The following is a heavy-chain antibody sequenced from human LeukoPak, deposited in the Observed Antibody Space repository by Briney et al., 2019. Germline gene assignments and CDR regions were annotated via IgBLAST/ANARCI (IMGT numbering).Heavy chain of an antibody. CDR3: ARGGRSFYDFWSGYYLNAFDI. V-gene: IGHV4-34*01. Sequence: SETPSLTCAVYGGSFSGYYWSWIRQPPGKGLEWIGEINHSGSTNYNPSLKSRVTISVDTSKNQFSLKLSSVTAADTAVYYCARGGRSFYDFWSGYYLNAFDIWGQGTMVTVSS. J-gene: IGHJ3*02. CDR1: GGSFSGYY. D-gene: IGHD3-3*01. CDR2: INHSGST.